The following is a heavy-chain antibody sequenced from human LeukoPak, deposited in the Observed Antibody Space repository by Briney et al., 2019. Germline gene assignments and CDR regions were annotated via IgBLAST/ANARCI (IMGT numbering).Heavy chain of an antibody. Sequence: SETLSLTCTVSGGSISSYYWSWIRQPPGKGLEWIGYIYYSGSTNYNPSLKSRVTISVDTSKNQFSLKLSSVTAADTAVYYCARSLSVVAPAAKFGGGFDPWGQGTLVTVSS. CDR1: GGSISSYY. J-gene: IGHJ5*02. V-gene: IGHV4-59*01. D-gene: IGHD2-2*01. CDR2: IYYSGST. CDR3: ARSLSVVAPAAKFGGGFDP.